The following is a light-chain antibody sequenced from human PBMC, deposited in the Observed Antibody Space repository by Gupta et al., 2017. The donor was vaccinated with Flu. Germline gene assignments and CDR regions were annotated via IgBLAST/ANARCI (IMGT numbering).Light chain of an antibody. J-gene: IGKJ4*01. Sequence: GDRVTITCRASQSINTYLNWYQQKPGKPPKLLIYIASNLQSGVPSRFSGSGSGTEFTLIISSLRPEDFATYFCQQTFNTPGTFGGGTKLEIK. CDR3: QQTFNTPGT. V-gene: IGKV1-39*01. CDR1: QSINTY. CDR2: IAS.